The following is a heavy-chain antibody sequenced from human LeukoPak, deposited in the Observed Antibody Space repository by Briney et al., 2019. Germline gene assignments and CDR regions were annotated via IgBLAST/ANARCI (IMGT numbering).Heavy chain of an antibody. CDR3: ARGLRFLEWLLLDYYYGMDV. Sequence: ASVKVSCRASGYTFTSYGISWVRQAPGQGLEWMGWISAYNGNTNYAQKFQGRVTMTRNTSISTAYMELSSLRSEDTAVYYCARGLRFLEWLLLDYYYGMDVWGQGTTVTVSS. D-gene: IGHD3-3*01. J-gene: IGHJ6*02. V-gene: IGHV1-18*01. CDR2: ISAYNGNT. CDR1: GYTFTSYG.